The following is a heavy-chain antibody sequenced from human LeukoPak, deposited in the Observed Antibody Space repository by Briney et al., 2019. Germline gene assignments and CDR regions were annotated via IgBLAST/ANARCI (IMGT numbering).Heavy chain of an antibody. CDR3: ARGDIVQVAPSEGAFDL. J-gene: IGHJ3*01. Sequence: GASVNVSCKASGYSLTNNYIHWVRQATGQGLERMGWINPDHGGTNYAQKFQGRVTMTRDTSISTVHMELRGLRSDDTAVYYCARGDIVQVAPSEGAFDLWGQGTMVTVSS. D-gene: IGHD2-8*02. V-gene: IGHV1-2*02. CDR2: INPDHGGT. CDR1: GYSLTNNY.